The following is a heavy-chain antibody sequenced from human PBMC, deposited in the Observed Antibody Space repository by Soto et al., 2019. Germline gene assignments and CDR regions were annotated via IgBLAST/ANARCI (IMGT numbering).Heavy chain of an antibody. Sequence: SETLSLTCAVYGGSFSGYYWSWIRQPPGKGLEWIGEINHSGSTNYNPSLKSRVTISVDTSKNQFSLKLSSVTAADTAVYYCASSSWHYYYYYGLDVWGQGTTVPVSS. CDR1: GGSFSGYY. CDR2: INHSGST. V-gene: IGHV4-34*01. CDR3: ASSSWHYYYYYGLDV. D-gene: IGHD6-13*01. J-gene: IGHJ6*02.